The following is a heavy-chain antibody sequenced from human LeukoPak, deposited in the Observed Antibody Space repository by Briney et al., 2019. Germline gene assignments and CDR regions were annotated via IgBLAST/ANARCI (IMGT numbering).Heavy chain of an antibody. CDR1: GGSISSYY. V-gene: IGHV4-4*07. D-gene: IGHD7-27*01. Sequence: SETLSLTCTVSGGSISSYYWSWTRQPAGKGLEWIGRIYTSGSTNYNPSLKSRVTMSVDTSKNQFSLKLSSVTAADTAVYYCARDHVPSPRANWGSKGAFDIWGQGTMVTVSS. J-gene: IGHJ3*02. CDR3: ARDHVPSPRANWGSKGAFDI. CDR2: IYTSGST.